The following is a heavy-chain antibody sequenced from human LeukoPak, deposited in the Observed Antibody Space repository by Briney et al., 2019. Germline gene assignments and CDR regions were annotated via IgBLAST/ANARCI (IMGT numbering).Heavy chain of an antibody. Sequence: SGGSLRLSCAASGFTFSSYWMHWVRQAPGKGLVWVSRIQTDGSGTTYADSVKGRFTISRDYAKNTLYLQMNSLRAEDTAVYFCAGDRGYGMDVWGQGTTVTVPS. CDR3: AGDRGYGMDV. D-gene: IGHD3-10*01. CDR1: GFTFSSYW. J-gene: IGHJ6*02. V-gene: IGHV3-74*01. CDR2: IQTDGSGT.